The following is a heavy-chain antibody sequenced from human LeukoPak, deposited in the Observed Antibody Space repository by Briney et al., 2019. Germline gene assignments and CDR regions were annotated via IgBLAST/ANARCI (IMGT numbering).Heavy chain of an antibody. Sequence: ASVKVSCKASGHTFTDYHIHWVRQAPGQGLEWMGWINPNSGGTNYAEKFHGRVTMTRDTSITTAYMELSGLRSPDTAVYYCARFRHVAVAGTPHFDFWGQGTLVTVSS. CDR3: ARFRHVAVAGTPHFDF. CDR2: INPNSGGT. J-gene: IGHJ4*02. D-gene: IGHD6-19*01. CDR1: GHTFTDYH. V-gene: IGHV1-2*02.